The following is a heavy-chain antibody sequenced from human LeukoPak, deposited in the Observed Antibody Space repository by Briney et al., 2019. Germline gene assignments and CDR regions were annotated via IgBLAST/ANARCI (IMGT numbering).Heavy chain of an antibody. CDR1: GGSISSYC. CDR2: IYYSGST. CDR3: ARGEMAETYFDY. J-gene: IGHJ4*02. D-gene: IGHD5-24*01. V-gene: IGHV4-59*01. Sequence: SETLSLTCTVSGGSISSYCWSWIRQPPGKGLEWIGYIYYSGSTNYNPSLKSRVTISVDTSKNQFSLKLSSVTAADTAVYYCARGEMAETYFDYWGQGTLVTVSS.